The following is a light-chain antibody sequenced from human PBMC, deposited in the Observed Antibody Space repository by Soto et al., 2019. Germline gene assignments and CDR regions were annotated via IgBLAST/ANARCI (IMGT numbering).Light chain of an antibody. J-gene: IGLJ1*01. CDR3: NSYTSSSTLYV. CDR1: SSDVGGYNS. V-gene: IGLV2-14*01. CDR2: EVS. Sequence: QSALTQPASVSGSPGQSITISCTGTSSDVGGYNSVSWYQQRPGEAPKLMIYEVSNRPSGVSHRFSGSKSDNTASLTISGLQAEDEADYYCNSYTSSSTLYVFGTGTQLTVL.